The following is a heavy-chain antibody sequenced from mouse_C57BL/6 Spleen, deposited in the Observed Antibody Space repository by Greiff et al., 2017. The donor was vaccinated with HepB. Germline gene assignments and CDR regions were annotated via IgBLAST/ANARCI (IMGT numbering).Heavy chain of an antibody. Sequence: VQLQQSGTVLARPGASVKMSCKTSGYTFTSYWMHWVKQRPGQGLEWIGAIYPGNSDTSYNQKFKGKAKLTAVTSASTAYMELSSLTNEDSAVYYCTRSPITTVVARDVWGTGTTVTVSS. D-gene: IGHD1-1*01. CDR3: TRSPITTVVARDV. J-gene: IGHJ1*03. V-gene: IGHV1-5*01. CDR2: IYPGNSDT. CDR1: GYTFTSYW.